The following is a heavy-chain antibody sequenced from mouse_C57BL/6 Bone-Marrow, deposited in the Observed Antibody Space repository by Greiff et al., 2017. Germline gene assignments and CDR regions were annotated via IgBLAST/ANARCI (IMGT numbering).Heavy chain of an antibody. CDR3: AIDDYDEGYFDD. D-gene: IGHD2-4*01. CDR2: FHPYNDDT. Sequence: QVQLQQSGAELVKPGASVKMSCKASGYTFTTYPIEWMKQNHGKSLEWIGNFHPYNDDTKYNQKFKGKATLTVEKSSSTVYLELSRLTSDDSAVYYCAIDDYDEGYFDDWGTGTTLTVAS. J-gene: IGHJ2*01. CDR1: GYTFTTYP. V-gene: IGHV1-47*01.